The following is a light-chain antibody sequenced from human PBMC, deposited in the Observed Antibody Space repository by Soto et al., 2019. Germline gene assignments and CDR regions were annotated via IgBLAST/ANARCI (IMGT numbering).Light chain of an antibody. CDR2: SNN. J-gene: IGLJ1*01. V-gene: IGLV1-44*01. CDR3: AAWDDSLTDYV. CDR1: SSNIGRNT. Sequence: VVTQAPSASETPGQRVTISCSGGSSNIGRNTVNWYQQLPGTAPKLLIYSNNRRPSGVPDRFSGSKSGTSASLAISGLQSEDEADYYCAAWDDSLTDYVFGTGTKLTVL.